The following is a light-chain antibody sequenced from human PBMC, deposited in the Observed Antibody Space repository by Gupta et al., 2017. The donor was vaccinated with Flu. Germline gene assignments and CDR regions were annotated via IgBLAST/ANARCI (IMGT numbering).Light chain of an antibody. CDR3: QQYNSCPFT. CDR1: QGLSSN. Sequence: ILLTQPPASLSVSPGDRATLSCRASQGLSSNLAWYQQKPGQAPRLLIYGASKMVTGVPARFRGSGSGTEFTLTISSLQSEDFAVYYCQQYNSCPFTFGQGTKLEIK. CDR2: GAS. V-gene: IGKV3-15*01. J-gene: IGKJ2*01.